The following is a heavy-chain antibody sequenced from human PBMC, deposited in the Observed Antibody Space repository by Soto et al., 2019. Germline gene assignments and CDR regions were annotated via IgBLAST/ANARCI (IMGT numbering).Heavy chain of an antibody. D-gene: IGHD6-13*01. V-gene: IGHV3-9*01. CDR2: MSWNSGSI. CDR3: VKDKWYNNTWYLDY. Sequence: LSCAASGFTFAAHALPWVRHAPEKSLQWVAKMSWNSGSIGYEYSVKARFTISRDNAKDSLSLQMYSLRPEVTAVYYCVKDKWYNNTWYLDYWGQGCRVTVAS. CDR1: GFTFAAHA. J-gene: IGHJ4*02.